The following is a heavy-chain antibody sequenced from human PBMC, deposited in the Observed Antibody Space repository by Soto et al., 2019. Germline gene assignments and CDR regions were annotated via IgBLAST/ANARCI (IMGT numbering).Heavy chain of an antibody. V-gene: IGHV4-34*01. J-gene: IGHJ6*02. CDR2: INHSGST. CDR1: GGSFSGYY. D-gene: IGHD3-10*01. CDR3: ARVPYYYCSGSYYRHYYYYYGMDV. Sequence: ETLSLTCAVYGGSFSGYYWSWIRQPPGKGLEWIGEINHSGSTNYNPSLKSRVTISVDTSKNQFSLKLSSVTAADTAVYYCARVPYYYCSGSYYRHYYYYYGMDVWGQGTTVTVSS.